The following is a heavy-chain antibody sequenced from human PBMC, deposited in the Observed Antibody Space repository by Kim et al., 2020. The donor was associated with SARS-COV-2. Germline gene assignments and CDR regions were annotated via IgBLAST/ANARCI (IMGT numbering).Heavy chain of an antibody. CDR3: SGEVGWGSARGVNWFDP. Sequence: ASVKVSCKASGYTFTSYYMHWVRQAPGQGLEWMGIINPSGCSTSYAQKFQGRVTMTRDTCTSTVYMELSSLRSEDTAVYYCSGEVGWGSARGVNWFDPWGQGTLVTVSS. D-gene: IGHD3-16*01. V-gene: IGHV1-46*01. CDR1: GYTFTSYY. J-gene: IGHJ5*02. CDR2: INPSGCST.